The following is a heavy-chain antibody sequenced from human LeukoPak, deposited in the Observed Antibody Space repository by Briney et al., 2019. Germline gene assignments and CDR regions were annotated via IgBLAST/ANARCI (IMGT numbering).Heavy chain of an antibody. CDR1: GGSISSYY. J-gene: IGHJ6*02. CDR2: IYDSGGT. D-gene: IGHD3-10*01. V-gene: IGHV4-59*01. Sequence: PSETLSLTCTVSGGSISSYYWSWIRQPPGKGLEWIGYIYDSGGTNCNPSLKSRLTMSVDMSKSQFSLKLSSVTAADTAVYYCARRGVRGVTPYYYYGMDVWGQGTTVTVSS. CDR3: ARRGVRGVTPYYYYGMDV.